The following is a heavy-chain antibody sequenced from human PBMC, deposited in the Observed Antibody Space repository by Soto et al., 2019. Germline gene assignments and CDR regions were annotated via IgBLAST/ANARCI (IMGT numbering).Heavy chain of an antibody. CDR2: IYSGGST. CDR1: GFTVSSNY. D-gene: IGHD3-10*01. V-gene: IGHV3-53*02. CDR3: ARDRGVSPPNYYYYGMAV. J-gene: IGHJ6*02. Sequence: EVQLVETGGGLIQPGGSLRLSCAASGFTVSSNYMSWVRQAPGKGLEWVSVIYSGGSTYYADSVKGRFTISRDNSKNTLYLQMNSLRAEDTAVYYCARDRGVSPPNYYYYGMAVWGQGTTVTVS.